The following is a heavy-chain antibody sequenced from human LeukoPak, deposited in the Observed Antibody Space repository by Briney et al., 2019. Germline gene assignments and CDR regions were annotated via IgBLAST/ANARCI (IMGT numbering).Heavy chain of an antibody. J-gene: IGHJ4*02. CDR1: GFIFSNYN. V-gene: IGHV3-21*01. CDR3: ARDPGIVGAV. CDR2: ISSSTYI. Sequence: TGGSLRLSCASSGFIFSNYNMNWVRRAPGKGLEWVSSISSSTYIYYADSVKGRFTISRDNAKNSLFLQMNSLRAEDTAVYYCARDPGIVGAVWGQGTLVTVSS. D-gene: IGHD1-26*01.